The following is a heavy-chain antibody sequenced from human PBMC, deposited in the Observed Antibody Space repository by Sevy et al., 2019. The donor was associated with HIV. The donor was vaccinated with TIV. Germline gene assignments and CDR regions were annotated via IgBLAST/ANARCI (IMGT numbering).Heavy chain of an antibody. V-gene: IGHV1-69*06. D-gene: IGHD3-10*01. CDR2: IIPIFGTA. CDR1: GGTFSSYA. J-gene: IGHJ4*02. Sequence: ASVKVSCKASGGTFSSYAISWVRQAPGQGLEWMGGIIPIFGTANYAQKFQGRVTITADKSTSTAYMELSSLRSVDTAVYYCARDLYYYGSGSYYRTGRAFDYWGQGTLVTVSS. CDR3: ARDLYYYGSGSYYRTGRAFDY.